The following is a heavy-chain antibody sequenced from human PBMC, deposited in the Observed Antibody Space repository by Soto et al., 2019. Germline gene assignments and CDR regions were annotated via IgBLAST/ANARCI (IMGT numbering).Heavy chain of an antibody. Sequence: SETLSLTCAVSGGSISSGGYSWSWIRQPPGKGLEWIGYIYHSGSTYYNPSLKSRVTISVDRSKNQFSLKLSSVTAADTAVYYCARTESGTFDLWGQGTLVTVSS. CDR3: ARTESGTFDL. V-gene: IGHV4-30-2*01. CDR2: IYHSGST. CDR1: GGSISSGGYS. J-gene: IGHJ5*02. D-gene: IGHD1-7*01.